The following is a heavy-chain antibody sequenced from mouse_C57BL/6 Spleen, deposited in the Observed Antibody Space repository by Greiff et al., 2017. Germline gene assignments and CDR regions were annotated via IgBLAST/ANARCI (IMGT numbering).Heavy chain of an antibody. CDR1: GFTFSDYG. J-gene: IGHJ3*01. V-gene: IGHV5-17*01. CDR3: ARPVDCYYFPFGY. Sequence: EVMLVESGGGLVKPGGSLKLSCAASGFTFSDYGMHWVRQAPEKGLEWVAYISSGSSTIYYADTVKGRFTISRDNAKNTLFLQMTSLRSEDTAMYDCARPVDCYYFPFGYWGQGTLVTVSA. CDR2: ISSGSSTI. D-gene: IGHD2-3*01.